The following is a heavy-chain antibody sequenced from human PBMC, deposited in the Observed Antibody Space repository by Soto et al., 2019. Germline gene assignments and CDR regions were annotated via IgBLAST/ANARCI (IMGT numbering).Heavy chain of an antibody. CDR2: VGPYNSNT. V-gene: IGHV1-18*01. CDR3: ARDLDGSGSYYTDY. D-gene: IGHD3-10*01. Sequence: VSVKVSCKASGDAFRHYGISWVRQAPGQGLKWMGRVGPYNSNTHYAEQFQGRVTMTTDTSTSTAYMELRSLRTDDTAVYYCARDLDGSGSYYTDYWGQGTLVTVSS. CDR1: GDAFRHYG. J-gene: IGHJ4*02.